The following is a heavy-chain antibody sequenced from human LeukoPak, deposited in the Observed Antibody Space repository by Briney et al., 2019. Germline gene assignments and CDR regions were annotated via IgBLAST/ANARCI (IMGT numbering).Heavy chain of an antibody. CDR3: AKAGRVRYYGSGRYQIDY. V-gene: IGHV3-30*02. CDR2: IRYDGSNK. J-gene: IGHJ4*02. D-gene: IGHD3-10*01. CDR1: GFTFSSYD. Sequence: GGSLRLSCAASGFTFSSYDMHWVRQAPGKGLEWVAFIRYDGSNKYYADSVKGRFTISRDNSKNTLYLQMNSLRAEDTAVYYCAKAGRVRYYGSGRYQIDYWGQGTLVTVSS.